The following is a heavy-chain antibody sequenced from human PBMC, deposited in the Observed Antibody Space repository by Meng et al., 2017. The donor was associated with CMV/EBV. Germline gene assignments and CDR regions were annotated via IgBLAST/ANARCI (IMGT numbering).Heavy chain of an antibody. CDR1: GFTFSSYE. D-gene: IGHD3-9*01. V-gene: IGHV3-48*03. Sequence: GGSLRLSCAASGFTFSSYEMNWVRQAPGKGLEWDSYISSSGSTIYYADSVKGRFTISRDNAKNSLYLQMNSLRAEDTAVYYCARDYDILTGSAPYYYGMDVWGQGTTVTVSS. CDR2: ISSSGSTI. J-gene: IGHJ6*02. CDR3: ARDYDILTGSAPYYYGMDV.